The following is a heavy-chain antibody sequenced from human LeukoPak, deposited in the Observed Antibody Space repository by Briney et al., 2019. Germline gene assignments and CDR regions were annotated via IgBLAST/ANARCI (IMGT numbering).Heavy chain of an antibody. Sequence: GGSLRLSCAASGFTFSSYAMSWVRQAPGKGLEWVSAISGSGGSTYYADSVKGRFTISRDNSKNTLYLQMNSLRAEDTAVYYCAKDGHCSTTTCSTAKFDYWGQGTLVTVSS. CDR3: AKDGHCSTTTCSTAKFDY. CDR1: GFTFSSYA. CDR2: ISGSGGST. D-gene: IGHD2-2*01. V-gene: IGHV3-23*01. J-gene: IGHJ4*02.